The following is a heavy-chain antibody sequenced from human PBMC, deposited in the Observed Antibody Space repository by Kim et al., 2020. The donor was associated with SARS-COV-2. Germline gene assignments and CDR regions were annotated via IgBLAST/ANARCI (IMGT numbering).Heavy chain of an antibody. Sequence: SETLSLTCAVYGGSFSGYYWSWIRQPPGKGLEWIGEINHSGSTNYNPSLKSRVTISVDTSKNQFSLKLSSVTAADTAVYYCARGRGVIIDYWGQGTLVTV. CDR3: ARGRGVIIDY. D-gene: IGHD3-10*01. CDR1: GGSFSGYY. V-gene: IGHV4-34*01. CDR2: INHSGST. J-gene: IGHJ4*02.